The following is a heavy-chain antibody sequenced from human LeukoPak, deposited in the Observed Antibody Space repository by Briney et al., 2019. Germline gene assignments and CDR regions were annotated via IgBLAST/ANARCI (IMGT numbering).Heavy chain of an antibody. V-gene: IGHV3-23*01. CDR2: ISRSGDYT. J-gene: IGHJ4*02. Sequence: GGSLRLSCAASGFNFGGYVMSWVRQAPGKGLEWVSVISRSGDYTKYADSVKGRFTISRDNSKNTLSLQVSGLRAEDTAIYYCAKDRDDSGNYAFDYWGQGILVSVSS. D-gene: IGHD4-11*01. CDR3: AKDRDDSGNYAFDY. CDR1: GFNFGGYV.